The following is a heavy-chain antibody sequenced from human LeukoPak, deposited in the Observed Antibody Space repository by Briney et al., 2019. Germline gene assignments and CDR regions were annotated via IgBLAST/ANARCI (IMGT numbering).Heavy chain of an antibody. J-gene: IGHJ4*02. CDR1: GFTFSSYS. CDR2: ITRSSNYK. D-gene: IGHD3-22*01. CDR3: ARALYDGSGYYSHFDY. Sequence: GGSLRLSCAASGFTFSSYSMNWVRQAPGKGLEWVSSITRSSNYKYYADSLKGRFTISRDNAKNSLYLQMNSLRAEDTAVYYCARALYDGSGYYSHFDYWGQGTLVTVSS. V-gene: IGHV3-21*01.